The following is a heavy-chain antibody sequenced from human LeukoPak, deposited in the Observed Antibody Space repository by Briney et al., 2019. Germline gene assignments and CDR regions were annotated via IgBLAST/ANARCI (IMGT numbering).Heavy chain of an antibody. CDR1: GFTFSSYA. CDR3: ARGYYDFWSGYSSYFQH. D-gene: IGHD3-3*01. J-gene: IGHJ1*01. CDR2: ISYDGSNK. V-gene: IGHV3-30-3*01. Sequence: GGSLRLSCAASGFTFSSYAMPWVRQAPGKGLEWVAVISYDGSNKYYADSVKGRFTISRDNSKNTLYLQMNSLRAEDTAVYYCARGYYDFWSGYSSYFQHWGQGTLVTVSS.